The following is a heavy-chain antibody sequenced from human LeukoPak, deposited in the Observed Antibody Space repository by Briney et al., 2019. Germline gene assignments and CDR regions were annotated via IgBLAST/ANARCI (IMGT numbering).Heavy chain of an antibody. CDR3: AKPSVVSIVGANYFQH. V-gene: IGHV3-30*18. Sequence: PGGSLRLSCAASGFTFSSYGMHWVRQAPGKGLEWVAVISYDGSNKYYADSVKGRFTISRDNSKNTLYLQMNSLRAEDTAVYYCAKPSVVSIVGANYFQHWGQGTLVTVSS. CDR2: ISYDGSNK. J-gene: IGHJ1*01. CDR1: GFTFSSYG. D-gene: IGHD1-26*01.